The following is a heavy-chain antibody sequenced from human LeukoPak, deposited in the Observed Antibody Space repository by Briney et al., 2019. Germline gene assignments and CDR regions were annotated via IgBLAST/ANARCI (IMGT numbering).Heavy chain of an antibody. CDR2: INHSGST. J-gene: IGHJ4*02. D-gene: IGHD3-16*01. Sequence: SETLSLTCAVYGGSFSSYYWSWIRQPPGKGLEWIGEINHSGSTNYNPSLKSRVTISVDTSKNQFSLKLSSVTAADTAVYYCARRLIYDYVWGSYAYYFDYWGQGTLVTVSS. CDR3: ARRLIYDYVWGSYAYYFDY. CDR1: GGSFSSYY. V-gene: IGHV4-34*01.